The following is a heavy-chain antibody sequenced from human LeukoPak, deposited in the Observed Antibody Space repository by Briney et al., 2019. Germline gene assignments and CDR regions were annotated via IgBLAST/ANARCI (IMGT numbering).Heavy chain of an antibody. V-gene: IGHV3-9*01. CDR2: ISWNSGSI. CDR3: AKDMDIAVAGALGAIDY. CDR1: GFTFDDYA. Sequence: GGSLRLSCAASGFTFDDYAMHWVRQAPGKGLEWVSGISWNSGSIGYADSVKGRFTISRDNAKNSLYLQMNSLGAEDTALYYCAKDMDIAVAGALGAIDYWGQGTLVTVSS. D-gene: IGHD6-19*01. J-gene: IGHJ4*02.